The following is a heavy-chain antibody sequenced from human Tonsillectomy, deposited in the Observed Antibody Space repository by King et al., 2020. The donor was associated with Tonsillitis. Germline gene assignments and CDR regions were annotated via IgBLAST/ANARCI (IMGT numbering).Heavy chain of an antibody. CDR1: GFSFSSYG. Sequence: VQLVESGGGVVQPGRSLRLSCEASGFSFSSYGMHWVRQAPGKGLEWVANIFYDESGQNYADSVRGRFIISRDNSKNTVYLQMDSLRAGDTAVYYCARGQLGDNYDILSGYYKDYFDKWGQGTLVTVSS. CDR2: IFYDESGQ. D-gene: IGHD3-9*01. V-gene: IGHV3-33*08. CDR3: ARGQLGDNYDILSGYYKDYFDK. J-gene: IGHJ4*02.